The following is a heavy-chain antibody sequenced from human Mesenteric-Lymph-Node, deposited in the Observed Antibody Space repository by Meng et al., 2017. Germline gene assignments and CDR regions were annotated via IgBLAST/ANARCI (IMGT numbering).Heavy chain of an antibody. CDR1: GFTFSSYS. CDR3: ARIMYYYDSSGYYFDY. J-gene: IGHJ4*02. V-gene: IGHV3-21*01. CDR2: ISSSSSYI. Sequence: GESLKISCAASGFTFSSYSMNWVRQAPGKGLEWVSSISSSSSYIYYADSVKGRFTISRDNSKNTLYLQMNSLRAEDTAVYYCARIMYYYDSSGYYFDYWGQGTLVTVSS. D-gene: IGHD3-22*01.